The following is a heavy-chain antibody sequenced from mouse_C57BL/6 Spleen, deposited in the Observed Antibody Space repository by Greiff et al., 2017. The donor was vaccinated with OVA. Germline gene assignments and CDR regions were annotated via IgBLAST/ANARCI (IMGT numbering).Heavy chain of an antibody. CDR2: ISYDGSN. CDR1: GYSITSGYY. D-gene: IGHD4-1*01. CDR3: ARDWVDY. J-gene: IGHJ2*01. Sequence: DVKVEESGPGLVKPSQSLSLTCSVTGYSITSGYYWNWIRQFPGNKLEWMGYISYDGSNNYNPSLKNRISITRDTSKNQFFLKLNSVTTEDTATYYCARDWVDYWGQGTTLTVSS. V-gene: IGHV3-6*01.